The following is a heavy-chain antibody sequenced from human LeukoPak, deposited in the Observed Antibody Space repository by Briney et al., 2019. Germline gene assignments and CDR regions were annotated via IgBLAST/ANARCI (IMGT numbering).Heavy chain of an antibody. CDR2: ISYDGSNK. CDR1: GFTFSSYA. J-gene: IGHJ4*02. CDR3: ARLWGKDGYTWEDY. D-gene: IGHD5-24*01. V-gene: IGHV3-30-3*01. Sequence: GRSLRLSCAASGFTFSSYAMHWVRQAPGKGLEWVAVISYDGSNKYYADSVRGRFTISRDNAKNSLYLQMNSLRAEDTAVYYCARLWGKDGYTWEDYWGQGTLVTVSS.